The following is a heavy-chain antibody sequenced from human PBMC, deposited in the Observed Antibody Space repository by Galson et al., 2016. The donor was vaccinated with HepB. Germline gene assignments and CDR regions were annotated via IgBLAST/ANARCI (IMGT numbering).Heavy chain of an antibody. CDR2: IKSKGDGETT. D-gene: IGHD1-26*01. CDR1: GFTFSHAW. J-gene: IGHJ4*02. V-gene: IGHV3-15*07. CDR3: TTSVGANEFDY. Sequence: SLRLSCAGSGFTFSHAWLNWVRQAPGKGLEWVGRIKSKGDGETTDYAAPVKGRFTVSRDDSNNTLYLQMNSLKTEDTAVYHCTTSVGANEFDYWGRGTLVTVSS.